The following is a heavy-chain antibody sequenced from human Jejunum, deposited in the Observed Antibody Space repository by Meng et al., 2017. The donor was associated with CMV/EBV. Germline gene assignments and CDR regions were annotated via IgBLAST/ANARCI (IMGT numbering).Heavy chain of an antibody. V-gene: IGHV4-4*07. CDR3: ARGPGASTREGFDH. J-gene: IGHJ4*02. CDR1: GGSINNYY. Sequence: QVQLQASSPGLVKPSATLSLTCTVSGGSINNYYWSWIRQSAGKGLEWIGRFYSSDTYNYHPSLNSRVTMSLDTSKKQFSLILSSVTAADTARYYCARGPGASTREGFDHWGLGTLVTVSS. CDR2: FYSSDTY. D-gene: IGHD1-26*01.